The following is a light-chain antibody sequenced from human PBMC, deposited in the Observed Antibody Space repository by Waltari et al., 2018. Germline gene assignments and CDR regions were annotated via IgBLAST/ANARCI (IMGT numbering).Light chain of an antibody. Sequence: EIVMTRSPAPLSMSPGERATLSCRASQGVNSHVAWYQQKPGQAPRLLISGASTRATGFPARFSVSGSGTEFTLTISSLQSEDFAVYYCQQYHDWPLTFGQGTKVEIK. CDR1: QGVNSH. CDR3: QQYHDWPLT. J-gene: IGKJ1*01. CDR2: GAS. V-gene: IGKV3-15*01.